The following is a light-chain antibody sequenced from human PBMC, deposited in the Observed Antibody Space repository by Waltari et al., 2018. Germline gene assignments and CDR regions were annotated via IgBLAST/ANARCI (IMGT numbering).Light chain of an antibody. J-gene: IGKJ4*01. CDR2: DAS. CDR3: QQYDNVPFT. Sequence: DIQMTQSPSSLSASVGDRVTIYCQASQSVDNFLNWYQQKSGKAPKVLIYDASNLETGVPSRFSGSGSGRHVTFTISSLQPEDSGTYYCQQYDNVPFTCGGGTKVEIK. CDR1: QSVDNF. V-gene: IGKV1-33*01.